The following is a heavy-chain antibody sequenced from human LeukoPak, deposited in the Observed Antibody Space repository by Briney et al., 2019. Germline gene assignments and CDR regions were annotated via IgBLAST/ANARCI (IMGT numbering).Heavy chain of an antibody. J-gene: IGHJ4*02. CDR3: ARAAVEVITTYFDY. V-gene: IGHV3-11*04. Sequence: GGSLRLSCAASGFTFSDYYMSWIRQAPGKGLEWVSYISSSGSTIYYADSVKGRFTISRDNSKNTLYLQMNSLRAEDTAVYYCARAAVEVITTYFDYWGQGTLVTVSS. CDR2: ISSSGSTI. D-gene: IGHD3-22*01. CDR1: GFTFSDYY.